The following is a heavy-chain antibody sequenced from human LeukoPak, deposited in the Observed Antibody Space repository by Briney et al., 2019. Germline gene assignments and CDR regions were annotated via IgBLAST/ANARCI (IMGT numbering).Heavy chain of an antibody. CDR3: ARLKFYDSTGYSPGHYMDV. D-gene: IGHD3-22*01. Sequence: SETLSLTCAVYGGSFSGYYWSWIRQPPGKGLEWIGEINHSGSTNYSPSLKSRVTISVDTSKKQFSLNLSSVTAADTAVYYCARLKFYDSTGYSPGHYMDVWGKGTTVTVSS. CDR1: GGSFSGYY. CDR2: INHSGST. V-gene: IGHV4-34*01. J-gene: IGHJ6*03.